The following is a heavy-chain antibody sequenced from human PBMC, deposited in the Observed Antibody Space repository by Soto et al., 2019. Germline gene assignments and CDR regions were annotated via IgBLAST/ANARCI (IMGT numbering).Heavy chain of an antibody. CDR3: AKDRGALRWSEEHYYFDY. V-gene: IGHV3-30*18. J-gene: IGHJ4*02. D-gene: IGHD4-17*01. CDR1: GFAFSTCG. Sequence: PGGSLRLSCAASGFAFSTCGMHWVRQAPGKGLEWVAVILYDGSKKYYADSMKGRFTISRDNSKNTLYLQMNSLRAEDTALYYCAKDRGALRWSEEHYYFDYWGQGTLVTVSS. CDR2: ILYDGSKK.